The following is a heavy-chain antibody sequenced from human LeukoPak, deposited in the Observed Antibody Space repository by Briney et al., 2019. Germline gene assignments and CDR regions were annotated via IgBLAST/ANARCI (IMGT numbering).Heavy chain of an antibody. CDR3: ARQKGYSSGLYFDY. V-gene: IGHV4-39*01. CDR2: IYYSGST. J-gene: IGHJ4*02. D-gene: IGHD6-19*01. CDR1: GGSISSSSYY. Sequence: PSETLPLTCTVSGGSISSSSYYCGSIRQPPGKGLEWIGSIYYSGSTYYNPSLKSRVTISVDTSKNQFSLKLSSVTAADTAVYYCARQKGYSSGLYFDYWGQGTLVTVSS.